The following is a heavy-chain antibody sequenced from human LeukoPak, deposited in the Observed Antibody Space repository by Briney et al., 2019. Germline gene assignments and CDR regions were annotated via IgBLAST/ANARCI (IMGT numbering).Heavy chain of an antibody. CDR1: GFTFSSYG. J-gene: IGHJ5*02. Sequence: PGGSLRLSCAASGFTFSSYGMSWVRQAPGKGLEWVSAISGSGGSTYYADSVKGRFTISRDNSKNRLYLQMNSLRAEDTAVYYCAKDLTALGRYSSSSNWFDPWGQGTLVTVSS. D-gene: IGHD6-13*01. V-gene: IGHV3-23*01. CDR2: ISGSGGST. CDR3: AKDLTALGRYSSSSNWFDP.